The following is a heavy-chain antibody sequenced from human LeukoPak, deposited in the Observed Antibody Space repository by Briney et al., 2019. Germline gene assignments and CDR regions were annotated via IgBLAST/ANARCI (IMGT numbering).Heavy chain of an antibody. V-gene: IGHV3-7*01. CDR2: IKQDGSEK. J-gene: IGHJ4*02. D-gene: IGHD1-20*01. CDR1: GFTFSNYW. Sequence: SGGSLRLSCAASGFTFSNYWMSWVRQAPGKGLEWVANIKQDGSEKNYVDSVKGRSTISRDNAKNSLYLQMNSLRVEDTAVYYCARDSEYNWNDHTRPLIDYWGQGTLVTVSS. CDR3: ARDSEYNWNDHTRPLIDY.